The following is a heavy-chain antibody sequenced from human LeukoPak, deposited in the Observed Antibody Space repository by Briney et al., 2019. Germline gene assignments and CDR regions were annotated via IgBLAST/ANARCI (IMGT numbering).Heavy chain of an antibody. D-gene: IGHD2-2*01. CDR3: ARDRCSSRSCYLTITQKGYVDL. CDR1: GGSINNYY. J-gene: IGHJ2*01. V-gene: IGHV4-59*01. Sequence: SETLSLTCTVSGGSINNYYWSWIRQPPGKGLEWIGYIYYSGSTNYNPSLKSRVTISLDTSKNQFSLKLSSVTAADTAVYYCARDRCSSRSCYLTITQKGYVDLWGRGTVVTVSS. CDR2: IYYSGST.